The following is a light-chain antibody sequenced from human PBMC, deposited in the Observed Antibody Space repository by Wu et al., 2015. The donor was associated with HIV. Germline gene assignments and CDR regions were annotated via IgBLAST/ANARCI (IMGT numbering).Light chain of an antibody. CDR2: AAS. Sequence: DIQLTQSPSFLSASVGHRVTITCRASQGISSYLAWYQQKPGKAPKLLIYAASTLQSGVPSRFSGSGSGTEFTLTISSLQPEDFATYYCQQSYSTLTWTFGQGTKVEIK. CDR3: QQSYSTLTWT. J-gene: IGKJ1*01. V-gene: IGKV1-9*01. CDR1: QGISSY.